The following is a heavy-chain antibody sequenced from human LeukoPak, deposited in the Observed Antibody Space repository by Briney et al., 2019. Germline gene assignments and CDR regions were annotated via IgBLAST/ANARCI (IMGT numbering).Heavy chain of an antibody. D-gene: IGHD5-12*01. CDR3: ARDHRYSTISWFDP. Sequence: PGGSLRLSCAASGSTFSSYGMTWVRQAPGKGLEWVSYISSSGSTRYYADSVKGRFTVSRDNAKNSLYLQLNSLRAEDTAVYYCARDHRYSTISWFDPWGQGTLVTVSS. CDR1: GSTFSSYG. J-gene: IGHJ5*02. V-gene: IGHV3-48*04. CDR2: ISSSGSTR.